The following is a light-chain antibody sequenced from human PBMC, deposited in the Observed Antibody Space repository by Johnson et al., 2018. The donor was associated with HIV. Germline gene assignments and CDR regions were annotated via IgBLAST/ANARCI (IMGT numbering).Light chain of an antibody. CDR3: GTWDSSLSGV. V-gene: IGLV1-51*02. CDR1: SSNIGNNY. CDR2: ENN. J-gene: IGLJ1*01. Sequence: QSVLTQPPSVSAAPGQKVTISCSVSSSNIGNNYVSWYQQLPGTAPKLLIYENNKQPSGIPDRFSGSKSGTSATLGITGLQTGDEADYYCGTWDSSLSGVFGTGTQVTGL.